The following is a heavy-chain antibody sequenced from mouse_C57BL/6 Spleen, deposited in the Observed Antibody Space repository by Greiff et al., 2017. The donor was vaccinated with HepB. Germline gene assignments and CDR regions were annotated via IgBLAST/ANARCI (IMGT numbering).Heavy chain of an antibody. V-gene: IGHV2-2*01. D-gene: IGHD1-1*01. CDR3: ASELRDYYAMDY. CDR2: IWSGGST. Sequence: VQLQQSGPGLVQPSQSLSITCTVSGFSLTSYGVHWVRQSPGKGLEWLGVIWSGGSTDYNAAFISRLSISKDNSKSQVFFKMNSLQADDTAIYYCASELRDYYAMDYWGQGTSVTVSS. J-gene: IGHJ4*01. CDR1: GFSLTSYG.